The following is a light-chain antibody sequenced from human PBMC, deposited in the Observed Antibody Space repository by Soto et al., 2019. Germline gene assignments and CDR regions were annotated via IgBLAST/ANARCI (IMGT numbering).Light chain of an antibody. J-gene: IGKJ1*01. Sequence: DIQMTQSPSTLSGSVGDRVTITCRASQTISSGLAWYQQKPGKAPKLRIYKASTLKSGVPSRFSGRGSGTECTLTVSSLQPDDVETYYCQHYNSDPEAFGEGTKVELK. V-gene: IGKV1-5*03. CDR3: QHYNSDPEA. CDR2: KAS. CDR1: QTISSG.